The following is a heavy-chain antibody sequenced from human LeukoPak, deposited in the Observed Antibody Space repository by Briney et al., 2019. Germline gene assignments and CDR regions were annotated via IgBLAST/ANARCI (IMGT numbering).Heavy chain of an antibody. D-gene: IGHD5-24*01. CDR1: GFTLSSYS. J-gene: IGHJ4*02. Sequence: GGSLRLSCAASGFTLSSYSMNWVRQAPGKGLEWVSFISSSSSYIYYADSVKGRFTISRDNAKNSLYLQMNSLRDEDTAVYYCARDRQRWLQLFDYWGQGTLVTVSS. V-gene: IGHV3-21*01. CDR3: ARDRQRWLQLFDY. CDR2: ISSSSSYI.